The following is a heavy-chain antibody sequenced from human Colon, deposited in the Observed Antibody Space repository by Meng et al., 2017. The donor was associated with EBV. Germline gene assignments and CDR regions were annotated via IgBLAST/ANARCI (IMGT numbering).Heavy chain of an antibody. CDR2: IYDTGGA. V-gene: IGHV4-4*02. CDR1: CGSILSANF. CDR3: ARHSGYNQGY. Sequence: QLQTAGPCFPRHAGHLSLLCPVACGSILSANFSSCVRQTPGKGLECVGQIYDTGGANYNPSLQSRVTISVDKSKTPFSLNLNSVTAADTAVYYCARHSGYNQGYWGQGTLVTVSS. J-gene: IGHJ4*02. D-gene: IGHD6-25*01.